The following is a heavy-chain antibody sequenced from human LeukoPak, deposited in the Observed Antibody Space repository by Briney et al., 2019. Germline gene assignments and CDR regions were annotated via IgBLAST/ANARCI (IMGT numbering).Heavy chain of an antibody. CDR1: GFTFSSYS. J-gene: IGHJ4*02. V-gene: IGHV3-21*04. Sequence: GGSLRLSCAASGFTFSSYSMNWVRQAPGKGLEWVSSISSSSSYIYYADSVKGRFTISRDNAKNSLYLQMNSLRSEDTAVYYCARRSPYYYDSSGYSFGYWGQGTLVTVSS. CDR3: ARRSPYYYDSSGYSFGY. CDR2: ISSSSSYI. D-gene: IGHD3-22*01.